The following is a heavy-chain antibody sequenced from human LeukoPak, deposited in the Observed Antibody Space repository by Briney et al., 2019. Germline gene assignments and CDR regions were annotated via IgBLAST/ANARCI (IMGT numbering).Heavy chain of an antibody. J-gene: IGHJ4*02. Sequence: PGGTLRLSCAASGFTFSSYGMSWVRQAPGKGLEWVSAISGSGGSTYYADSVKGRFTISRDNSKNTLYLQMNSLRAEDTAVYYCAKSGGGYSSGWFYWGQGTLVTVSS. CDR2: ISGSGGST. V-gene: IGHV3-23*01. CDR1: GFTFSSYG. D-gene: IGHD6-19*01. CDR3: AKSGGGYSSGWFY.